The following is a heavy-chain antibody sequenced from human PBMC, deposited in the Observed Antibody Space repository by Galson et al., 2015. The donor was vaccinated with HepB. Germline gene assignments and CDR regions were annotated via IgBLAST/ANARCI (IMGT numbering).Heavy chain of an antibody. J-gene: IGHJ4*02. CDR3: AKDTPNPPARGWSYFDL. Sequence: SLRLSCAASGFSFSTYTMSWVRQAPGKGLEWVASISTTATHIYYAGSVQGRFTISRDNAKNSLYLQLSSLRAEDTAVYYCAKDTPNPPARGWSYFDLWGQGTLVTVSS. D-gene: IGHD2-15*01. CDR2: ISTTATHI. V-gene: IGHV3-21*01. CDR1: GFSFSTYT.